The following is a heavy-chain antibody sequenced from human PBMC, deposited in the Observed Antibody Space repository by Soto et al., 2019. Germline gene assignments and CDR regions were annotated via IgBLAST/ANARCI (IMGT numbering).Heavy chain of an antibody. D-gene: IGHD3-10*01. CDR1: GGSFSGYY. J-gene: IGHJ4*02. V-gene: IGHV4-34*01. CDR2: INHSGST. CDR3: ARGFLWFGDLLDY. Sequence: QVQLQQWGAGLLKPSETLSLTCAVYGGSFSGYYWSWIRQPPGKGLEWIGEINHSGSTNYNPSLKSRVTIAVDTSKNQFALKLSSVTAADTAVYYCARGFLWFGDLLDYLGQGTLVTVSS.